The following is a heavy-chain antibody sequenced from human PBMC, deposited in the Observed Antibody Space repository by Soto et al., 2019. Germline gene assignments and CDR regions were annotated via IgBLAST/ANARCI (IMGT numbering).Heavy chain of an antibody. D-gene: IGHD6-19*01. CDR3: AKDDGDNSSGWYNYYYGMDV. CDR1: GFTFSSYG. J-gene: IGHJ6*02. Sequence: GGSLRLSCAASGFTFSSYGMHWVRQAPGKGLEWVAVISYDGSNKYYADSVKGRFTISRDNSKNTLYLQMNSLRAEDTAVYYCAKDDGDNSSGWYNYYYGMDVWGQGTTVTVSS. V-gene: IGHV3-30*18. CDR2: ISYDGSNK.